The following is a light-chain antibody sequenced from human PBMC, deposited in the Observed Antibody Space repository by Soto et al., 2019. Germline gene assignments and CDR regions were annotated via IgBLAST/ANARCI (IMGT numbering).Light chain of an antibody. Sequence: QSALTQPPSASGSPGQSVTISCTGTSSDVGAYRYVSWYQHHPGKAPKVLIFEVTMRPSGVPDRFSGSKSGNTASLTVSGLQPEDEADYYCSSYAGSDNFVLFGGGTKVTVL. CDR1: SSDVGAYRY. CDR3: SSYAGSDNFVL. V-gene: IGLV2-8*01. J-gene: IGLJ2*01. CDR2: EVT.